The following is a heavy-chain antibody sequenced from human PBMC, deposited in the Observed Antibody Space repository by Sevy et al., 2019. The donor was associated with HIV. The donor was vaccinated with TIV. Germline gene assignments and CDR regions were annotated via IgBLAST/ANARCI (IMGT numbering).Heavy chain of an antibody. V-gene: IGHV1-69*13. J-gene: IGHJ4*02. Sequence: ASVKVSCKASGGTFSSYAISWVRQAPGQGLEWMGGIIPIFGTANYAQMFQGRVTMTADESTSTAYMELSSLRSEDTAVYYCAREGFITMVLGVPIWGQGTLVTVSS. D-gene: IGHD3-10*01. CDR3: AREGFITMVLGVPI. CDR2: IIPIFGTA. CDR1: GGTFSSYA.